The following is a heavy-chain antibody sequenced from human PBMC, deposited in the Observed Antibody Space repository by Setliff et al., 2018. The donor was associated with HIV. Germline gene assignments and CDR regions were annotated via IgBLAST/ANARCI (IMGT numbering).Heavy chain of an antibody. J-gene: IGHJ4*02. CDR2: VYHTGNT. CDR3: ARALTMVRGVLEH. CDR1: GGSISSSNW. D-gene: IGHD3-10*01. V-gene: IGHV4-4*02. Sequence: SETLSLTCAVSGGSISSSNWWSWVRQFPGKGLEWIGEVYHTGNTNYNPSLKSRVTISVDRAKDQLSLNLTSVTAADTAVYYCARALTMVRGVLEHWGQGALVTV.